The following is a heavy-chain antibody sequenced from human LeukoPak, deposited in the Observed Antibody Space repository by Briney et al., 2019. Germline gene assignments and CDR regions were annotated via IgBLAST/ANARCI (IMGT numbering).Heavy chain of an antibody. CDR3: ARGTMFPYYFDY. V-gene: IGHV3-21*01. CDR1: GFTFDDYT. J-gene: IGHJ4*02. Sequence: PGGSLRLSCAASGFTFDDYTIHWVRRVPGKGLEWVSFISSSSSYIYYADSLKGRFTISRDNAKNSLYLQMNSLRAEDTAVYYCARGTMFPYYFDYWGQGTLVTVSS. CDR2: ISSSSSYI. D-gene: IGHD3-10*02.